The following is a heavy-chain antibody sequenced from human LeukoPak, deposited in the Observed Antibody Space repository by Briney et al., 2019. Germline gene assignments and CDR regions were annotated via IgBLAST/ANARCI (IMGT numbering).Heavy chain of an antibody. V-gene: IGHV3-9*01. CDR1: RFTFDDYA. CDR2: ISWNSGSI. Sequence: PGRSLRLSCAASRFTFDDYAMHWVRQAPGKGLEWVSGISWNSGSIGYADSVKGRFTISRDNAKNSLYLQMNSLRAEDTALYYCAKSEIYCTNGVCSKSFDYWGQGTLVTVSS. D-gene: IGHD2-8*01. CDR3: AKSEIYCTNGVCSKSFDY. J-gene: IGHJ4*02.